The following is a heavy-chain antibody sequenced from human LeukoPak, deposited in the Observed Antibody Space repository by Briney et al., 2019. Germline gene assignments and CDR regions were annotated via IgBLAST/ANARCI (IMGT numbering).Heavy chain of an antibody. V-gene: IGHV3-21*01. D-gene: IGHD2-2*01. Sequence: PGGSLRLSCAASGFTFSSYSMNWVRQAPGKGLEWVSSISSSSSYIYYADSVKGRFTISRDNPKNSLYLQMNSLRAEDTAVYDCGRGGGPAHFDYWGQGTLVTVSS. CDR2: ISSSSSYI. CDR1: GFTFSSYS. J-gene: IGHJ4*02. CDR3: GRGGGPAHFDY.